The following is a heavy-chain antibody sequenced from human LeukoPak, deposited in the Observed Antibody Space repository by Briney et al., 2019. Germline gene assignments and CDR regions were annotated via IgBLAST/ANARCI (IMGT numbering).Heavy chain of an antibody. CDR3: ASGDILTGPYYMDV. Sequence: PSETLSLTCTVSGGSISNYYWTWIRQPPGKGLEWIGFISYSGNTNYNPSLKSRVTISLDTSKNQFSLKLSSVTAADTAVYYCASGDILTGPYYMDVWGKGTTVTISS. J-gene: IGHJ6*03. CDR2: ISYSGNT. CDR1: GGSISNYY. V-gene: IGHV4-59*01. D-gene: IGHD3-9*01.